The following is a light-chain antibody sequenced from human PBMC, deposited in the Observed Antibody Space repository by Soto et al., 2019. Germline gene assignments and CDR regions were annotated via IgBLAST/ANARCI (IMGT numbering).Light chain of an antibody. J-gene: IGKJ1*01. CDR3: QQYGYSPRT. CDR1: QTVNSDY. Sequence: WIPYQRTRVLSGEKVAVGCRRTSQTVNSDYLAWFQQRPGQAPRLLIFATSRRATDIPDRFSGSGSGTDFTLSISRLQPEDFAVYYCQQYGYSPRTFGQGTKVDIK. V-gene: IGKV3-20*01. CDR2: ATS.